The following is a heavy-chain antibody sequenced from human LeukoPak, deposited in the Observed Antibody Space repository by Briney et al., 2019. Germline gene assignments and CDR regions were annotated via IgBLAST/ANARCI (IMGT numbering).Heavy chain of an antibody. D-gene: IGHD6-6*01. CDR2: IYHSGST. CDR1: GGSISSSNW. Sequence: SETLSLTCAVSGGSISSSNWWSWVRQPPGKGLEWIGEIYHSGSTSYNPSLKSRVTISVDKSKNQFSLKLSSVTAADTAVYYCASSSIAARYFDYWGQGTLVTVSS. V-gene: IGHV4-4*02. CDR3: ASSSIAARYFDY. J-gene: IGHJ4*02.